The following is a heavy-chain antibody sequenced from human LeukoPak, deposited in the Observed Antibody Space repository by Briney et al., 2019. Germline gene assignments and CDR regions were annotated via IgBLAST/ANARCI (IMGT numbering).Heavy chain of an antibody. CDR1: GGSISSYY. D-gene: IGHD1-26*01. CDR2: IYTSGST. J-gene: IGHJ4*02. CDR3: ARNSGSYSHYYFDY. Sequence: SETLSLTCTLPGGSISSYYWSWIRQPPRKGLDWIGYIYTSGSTNYNPSLKTRVTISVDTSKTQFSLKLRPVTAAATAVYYCARNSGSYSHYYFDYWGQGTLVTVSS. V-gene: IGHV4-4*09.